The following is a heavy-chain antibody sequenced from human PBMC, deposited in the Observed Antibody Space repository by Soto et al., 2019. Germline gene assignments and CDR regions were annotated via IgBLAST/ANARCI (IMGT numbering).Heavy chain of an antibody. D-gene: IGHD1-1*01. CDR1: GYSFTSYW. CDR2: IWPGDSDT. CDR3: ARLPSVSLPREPLDY. Sequence: GESLKISCKGSGYSFTSYWIGWVRQMPGKGLEWMGIIWPGDSDTTYSPSFQGQVTISADKSISTAYLQWSSLKASDTATYYWARLPSVSLPREPLDYWGQGTLVTVSS. V-gene: IGHV5-51*01. J-gene: IGHJ4*02.